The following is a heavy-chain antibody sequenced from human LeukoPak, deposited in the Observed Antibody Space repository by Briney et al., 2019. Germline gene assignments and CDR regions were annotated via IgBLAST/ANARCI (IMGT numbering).Heavy chain of an antibody. Sequence: GGSLRLSCAASGFTVSSNYMSWVRQAPGKGLEWVSVIYSGGSTYYADSLKGRFTISRDNAKNSLYLQMNSLRAEDTAVYYCTRARAVASFYGFDPWGQGTLVTVSS. J-gene: IGHJ5*02. CDR2: IYSGGST. CDR1: GFTVSSNY. V-gene: IGHV3-53*01. D-gene: IGHD6-19*01. CDR3: TRARAVASFYGFDP.